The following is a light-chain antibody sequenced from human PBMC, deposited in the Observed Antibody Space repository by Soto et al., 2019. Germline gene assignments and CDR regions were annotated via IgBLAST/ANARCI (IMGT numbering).Light chain of an antibody. CDR2: AAS. V-gene: IGKV1-27*01. J-gene: IGKJ3*01. CDR3: QKYSSAPLFT. CDR1: QDIYNY. Sequence: DIQMTQSPSSLAASVGDRVTITCRASQDIYNYLAWYQQKPGKAPKFLIYAASTLQAGVPSRFSGSGSGTDFTLTISSLQPEDVASYYCQKYSSAPLFTFGHGIQVD.